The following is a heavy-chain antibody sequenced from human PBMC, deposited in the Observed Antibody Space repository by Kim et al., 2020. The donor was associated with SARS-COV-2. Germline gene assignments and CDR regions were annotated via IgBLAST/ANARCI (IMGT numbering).Heavy chain of an antibody. J-gene: IGHJ6*02. Sequence: GGSLRLSCTASGFTFGDYAMSWVRQAPGKGLEWVGFIRSKAYGGTTEYAASVKGRFTISRDDSKSIAYLQMNSLKTEDTAVYYCTRPRDYYYYYGMDVWGQGTTVTVSS. V-gene: IGHV3-49*04. CDR2: IRSKAYGGTT. CDR3: TRPRDYYYYYGMDV. CDR1: GFTFGDYA.